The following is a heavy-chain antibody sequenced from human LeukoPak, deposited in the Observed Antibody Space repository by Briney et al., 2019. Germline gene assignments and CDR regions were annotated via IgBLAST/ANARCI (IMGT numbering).Heavy chain of an antibody. D-gene: IGHD2-2*01. J-gene: IGHJ4*02. CDR2: IKTRAESNDI. CDR1: GFTFSDFD. CDR3: ARRGCSSFKCFSFDS. Sequence: GGSLRLSCAASGFTFSDFDIHWVRQASGEGLEWVGRIKTRAESNDIAYAASVKGRFTISRDDSKNTAFLQMDSLKTEDTAVYYCARRGCSSFKCFSFDSWGQGILVTVSS. V-gene: IGHV3-73*01.